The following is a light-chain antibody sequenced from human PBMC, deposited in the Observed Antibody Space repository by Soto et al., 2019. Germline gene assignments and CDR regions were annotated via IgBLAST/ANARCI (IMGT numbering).Light chain of an antibody. V-gene: IGLV2-11*01. Sequence: QSALTQPRSVSGSLGQSVTLSCTGTSSDVGGYDFVSWYQQHPGKAPKLIIYDVTKQPSGVPDRFSGSKSGNSASLTISGLQAEDEADYYCSSYAGSYILGVFGGGTKLTVL. CDR3: SSYAGSYILGV. CDR1: SSDVGGYDF. J-gene: IGLJ3*02. CDR2: DVT.